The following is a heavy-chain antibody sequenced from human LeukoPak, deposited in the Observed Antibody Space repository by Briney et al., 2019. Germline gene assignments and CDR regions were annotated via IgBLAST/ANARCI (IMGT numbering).Heavy chain of an antibody. V-gene: IGHV3-9*01. CDR1: GFTFDDYA. J-gene: IGHJ4*02. CDR3: AKASGQQLVDY. Sequence: GGSLRLSCAASGFTFDDYAMHWVRQGPGKGPEWVSGISWNSGSIGYADSVKGRFTISRDNSKNTLYLQMNRLRAEDTAMYYCAKASGQQLVDYWGQGTLVTVSS. D-gene: IGHD6-13*01. CDR2: ISWNSGSI.